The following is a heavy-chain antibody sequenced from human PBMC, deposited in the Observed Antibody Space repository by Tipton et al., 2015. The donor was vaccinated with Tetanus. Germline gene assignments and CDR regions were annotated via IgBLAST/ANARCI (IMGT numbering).Heavy chain of an antibody. CDR3: ARNVYTVTNDAFDI. Sequence: PGLVKPSETLSLTCTVSGGSVSSGSYYWSWVRQPPGKGLEWIGYVYYTGSTNHNPSLKSRVTISMDRSKNQISLQLTSVTAADTAAYFCARNVYTVTNDAFDIWGHGTLVNVSS. CDR1: GGSVSSGSYY. D-gene: IGHD4-11*01. CDR2: VYYTGST. V-gene: IGHV4-61*01. J-gene: IGHJ3*02.